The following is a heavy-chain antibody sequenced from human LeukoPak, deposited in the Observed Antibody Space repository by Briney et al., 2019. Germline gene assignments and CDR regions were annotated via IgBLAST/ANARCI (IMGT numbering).Heavy chain of an antibody. CDR2: ISWNSGSI. CDR3: SRGVGDFWSAYYGMDV. CDR1: GFTFDDYA. D-gene: IGHD3-3*01. Sequence: PGRSLRLSCAASGFTFDDYAMHWVRQAPGKGLEWVSGISWNSGSIGYADSVKGRFTISRDNAKNSLYLQMNSLRAEDTALYYCSRGVGDFWSAYYGMDVWGQGTTVTVS. V-gene: IGHV3-9*01. J-gene: IGHJ6*02.